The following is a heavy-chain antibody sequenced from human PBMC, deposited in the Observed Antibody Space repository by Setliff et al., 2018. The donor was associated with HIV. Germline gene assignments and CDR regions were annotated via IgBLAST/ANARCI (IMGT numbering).Heavy chain of an antibody. V-gene: IGHV4-34*01. Sequence: PSETLSLTCAVYGGSFRGYYWSWIRQPPGKGLEWIGEINHGGTTNYSPSLKSRVIISVDTSKTHFSLRLSSVTAADRAVYYCARGRQGPYYYDSNGLSRGRNFDYWGQGTLVTVSS. CDR3: ARGRQGPYYYDSNGLSRGRNFDY. CDR2: INHGGTT. CDR1: GGSFRGYY. J-gene: IGHJ4*02. D-gene: IGHD3-22*01.